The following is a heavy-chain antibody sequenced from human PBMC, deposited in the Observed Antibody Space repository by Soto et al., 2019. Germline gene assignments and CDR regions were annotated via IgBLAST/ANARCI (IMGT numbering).Heavy chain of an antibody. CDR1: GGTFSSYA. J-gene: IGHJ3*02. D-gene: IGHD3-9*01. CDR2: IIPIFGTA. V-gene: IGHV1-69*01. Sequence: QVQLVQSGAEVKKPGSSVKVSCKASGGTFSSYAISWVRQAPGQGLEWMGGIIPIFGTANYAQKFQGRVTITADESTSTAYMELSSLRSEETAVYYCARSSWKLLRYVDWGGAAFDIWGQGTMVTVSS. CDR3: ARSSWKLLRYVDWGGAAFDI.